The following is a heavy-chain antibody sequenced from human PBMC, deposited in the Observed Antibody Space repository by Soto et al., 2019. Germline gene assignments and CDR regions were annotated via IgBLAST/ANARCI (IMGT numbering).Heavy chain of an antibody. J-gene: IGHJ5*02. Sequence: EVQLVESGGGLVKPGGSLRLSCAASGFTFSSYSMNWVRQAPGKGLEWVSSISSSSSYIYYADSVKGRFTISGDNAKNSLYLQMNSVKAEDTAVYYCARGYDYDISDWFDPWGQGTLVTVSS. CDR3: ARGYDYDISDWFDP. CDR2: ISSSSSYI. D-gene: IGHD3-9*01. CDR1: GFTFSSYS. V-gene: IGHV3-21*01.